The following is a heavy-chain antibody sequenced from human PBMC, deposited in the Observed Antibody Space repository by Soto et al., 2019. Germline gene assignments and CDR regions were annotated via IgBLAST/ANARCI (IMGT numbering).Heavy chain of an antibody. CDR1: GYTFTGYY. Sequence: ASVKVSCKASGYTFTGYYMHWVRQAPGQELEWMGWINPNSGGTNYAQKFQGRVTMTRDTSISTAYMELSRLRSDDTAVYYCARGPRIAAAHRGYYFDYWGQGTLVTVSS. CDR3: ARGPRIAAAHRGYYFDY. J-gene: IGHJ4*02. V-gene: IGHV1-2*02. D-gene: IGHD6-13*01. CDR2: INPNSGGT.